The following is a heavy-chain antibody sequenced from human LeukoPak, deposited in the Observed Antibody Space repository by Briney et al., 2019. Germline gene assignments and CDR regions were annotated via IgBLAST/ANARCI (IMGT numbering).Heavy chain of an antibody. CDR1: GGSISSYY. D-gene: IGHD6-19*01. V-gene: IGHV4-59*12. J-gene: IGHJ5*02. CDR2: IYYSGST. CDR3: AREDIAVAGTYFDP. Sequence: SETLSLTCTVSGGSISSYYWNWIRQPPGKGLEWIGYIYYSGSTNYNPSLKSRVTISVDTSKNQFSLKLSSVTAADTAVYYCAREDIAVAGTYFDPWGQGTLVTVSS.